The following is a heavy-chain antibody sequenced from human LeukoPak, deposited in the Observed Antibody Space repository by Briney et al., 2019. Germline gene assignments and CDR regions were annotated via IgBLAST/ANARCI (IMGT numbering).Heavy chain of an antibody. J-gene: IGHJ6*02. V-gene: IGHV3-15*01. Sequence: GGSLRLSCAASGCTFSNAWMSWVRQAPGKGREGVGRIKSKNDGGTTDYAAPVKGRFTISRDDSKNTLYLQMNSLKTEDTAVYYCTTDPNIGIAAAGTHYGMDVWGQGTTVTVSS. CDR1: GCTFSNAW. D-gene: IGHD6-13*01. CDR3: TTDPNIGIAAAGTHYGMDV. CDR2: IKSKNDGGTT.